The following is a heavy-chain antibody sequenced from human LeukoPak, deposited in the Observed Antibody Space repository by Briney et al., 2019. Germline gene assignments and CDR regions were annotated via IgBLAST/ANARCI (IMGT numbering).Heavy chain of an antibody. CDR3: AKSLYGGCDY. CDR1: GFTFNNHA. Sequence: GGSLRLSCVVSGFTFNNHAMSWVRQAPGKGLEWVSAISGSGDNTFYAGSVRGRFTISRDNSKNTLYLQMDSLRAEDTAIYYCAKSLYGGCDYWGQGTVVTVSS. D-gene: IGHD3-16*02. V-gene: IGHV3-23*01. J-gene: IGHJ4*02. CDR2: ISGSGDNT.